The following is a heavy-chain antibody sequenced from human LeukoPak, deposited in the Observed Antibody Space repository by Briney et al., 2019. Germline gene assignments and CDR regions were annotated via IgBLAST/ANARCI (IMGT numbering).Heavy chain of an antibody. D-gene: IGHD6-19*01. CDR2: ISSSSSTI. J-gene: IGHJ6*02. CDR1: GFTFSSYS. CDR3: AKDAAVAGTIYYYGMDV. Sequence: GGSLRLSCAASGFTFSSYSMNWVRQAPGKGLEWVSYISSSSSTIYYADSVKGRFTISRDNAKNSLYLQMNSLRAEDTALYYCAKDAAVAGTIYYYGMDVWGQGTTVTVSS. V-gene: IGHV3-48*04.